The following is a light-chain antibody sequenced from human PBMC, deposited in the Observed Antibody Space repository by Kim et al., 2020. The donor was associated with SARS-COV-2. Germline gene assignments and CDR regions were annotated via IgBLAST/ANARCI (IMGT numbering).Light chain of an antibody. CDR3: HQYFTSPYT. Sequence: EIVLTQSPGTLSLSPGARATLSCRASQNFISNYLAWYQQKPGQAPRLLIYGASSRASGIPDRFSRSGSGTDFTLTISRLEPVDFAVYYCHQYFTSPYTFGQGTKLEI. J-gene: IGKJ2*01. CDR1: QNFISNY. CDR2: GAS. V-gene: IGKV3-20*01.